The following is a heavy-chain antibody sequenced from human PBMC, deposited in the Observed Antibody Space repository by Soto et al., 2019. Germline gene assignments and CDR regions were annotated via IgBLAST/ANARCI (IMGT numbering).Heavy chain of an antibody. Sequence: HPWGSLRLSCAASGFTFSRYVRHWVRQAPGKGLEWVAVISYDGSNKYYADSVKGRFTISRDNSKNTLYLQMNSLRAEDTAVYYCAKDVLSAMLYYYYGMDVWGQGTTVTVSS. V-gene: IGHV3-30*18. D-gene: IGHD2-2*01. J-gene: IGHJ6*02. CDR2: ISYDGSNK. CDR3: AKDVLSAMLYYYYGMDV. CDR1: GFTFSRYV.